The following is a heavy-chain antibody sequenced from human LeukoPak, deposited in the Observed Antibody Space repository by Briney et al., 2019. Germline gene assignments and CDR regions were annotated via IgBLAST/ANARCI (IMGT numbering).Heavy chain of an antibody. CDR2: INPSGSST. CDR3: ARDGRRYCSGGSCYSDI. V-gene: IGHV1-46*01. J-gene: IGHJ3*02. Sequence: ASVKVSCKASGYSFTSYYMHWVRQAPGQGLEWMGLINPSGSSTIYAQRFQGRVTMTTDTSTSTAYMELRSLRSDDTAVYYCARDGRRYCSGGSCYSDIWGQGTMVTVFS. D-gene: IGHD2-15*01. CDR1: GYSFTSYY.